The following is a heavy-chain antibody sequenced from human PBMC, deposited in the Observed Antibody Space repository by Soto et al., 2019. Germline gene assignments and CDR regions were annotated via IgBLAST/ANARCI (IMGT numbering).Heavy chain of an antibody. CDR3: VRGYYDSNGQSNTFDI. CDR1: CASIISSY. Sequence: SETLSLTCTFSCASIISSYWSWIRQSPGKGLEWIGYVYYSGSTKYNPSLKSRVTISVDTSKNQFSLKLSSVTAADTAVYYCVRGYYDSNGQSNTFDIWGQGTMVTVSS. D-gene: IGHD3-22*01. J-gene: IGHJ3*02. V-gene: IGHV4-59*01. CDR2: VYYSGST.